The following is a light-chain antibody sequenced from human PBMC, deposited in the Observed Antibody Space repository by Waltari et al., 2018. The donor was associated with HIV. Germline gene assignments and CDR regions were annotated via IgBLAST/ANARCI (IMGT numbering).Light chain of an antibody. CDR3: CSYAGAYTYV. CDR2: EVD. J-gene: IGLJ1*01. V-gene: IGLV2-11*01. CDR1: SSDIGYFDY. Sequence: QSALTQPRSVSGSPGQSVPISCTGTSSDIGYFDYVSWYQQYPGKAPKVIIYEVDQRPSGVPDRFTGSKSGITASLTISGLQGEDEADYYCCSYAGAYTYVFGTGTKVNVL.